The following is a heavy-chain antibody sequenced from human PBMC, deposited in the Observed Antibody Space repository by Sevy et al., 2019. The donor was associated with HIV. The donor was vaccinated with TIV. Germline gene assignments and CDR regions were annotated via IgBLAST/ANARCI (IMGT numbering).Heavy chain of an antibody. Sequence: GGSLRLSCAASGFTFSSYAMSWVRQAPGKGLEWVSAISGSGGSTYYADSVKGRFTISRDNSKNTLYLQMNSLRAEGTAVYYCAKNGLWFGEFSTYWGQGTLVTVSS. D-gene: IGHD3-10*01. V-gene: IGHV3-23*01. CDR3: AKNGLWFGEFSTY. CDR1: GFTFSSYA. J-gene: IGHJ4*02. CDR2: ISGSGGST.